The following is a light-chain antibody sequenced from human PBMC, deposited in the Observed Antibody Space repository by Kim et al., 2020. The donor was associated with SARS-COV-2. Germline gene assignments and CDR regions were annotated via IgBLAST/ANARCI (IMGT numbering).Light chain of an antibody. J-gene: IGKJ2*01. CDR3: QHLNSYPPT. CDR2: TTS. CDR1: QDINNY. Sequence: IQLTQSPSSLSASVGDRVSITCRASQDINNYLAWYQQKSGEAPKLLIYTTSTLQTGVPSRFSGSGSGTDFTLTVSSLQPEDSATYYCQHLNSYPPTFGQGTKLEI. V-gene: IGKV1-9*01.